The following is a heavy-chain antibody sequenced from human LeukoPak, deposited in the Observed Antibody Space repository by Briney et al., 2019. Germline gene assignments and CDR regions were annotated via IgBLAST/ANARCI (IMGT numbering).Heavy chain of an antibody. CDR1: GYTFTSYA. V-gene: IGHV1-3*03. J-gene: IGHJ4*02. Sequence: ASVEVSCKASGYTFTSYAMHWVRQAPGQRLEWMGWINAGNGNTKYSQEFQGRVTITRDTSASTAYMELSSLRSEDMAVYYCAREITTVTGYYFDYWGQGTLVTVSS. CDR2: INAGNGNT. D-gene: IGHD4-17*01. CDR3: AREITTVTGYYFDY.